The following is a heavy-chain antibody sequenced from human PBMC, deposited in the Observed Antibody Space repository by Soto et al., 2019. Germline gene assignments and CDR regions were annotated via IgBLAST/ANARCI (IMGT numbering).Heavy chain of an antibody. CDR2: IWYDGSNK. J-gene: IGHJ6*03. Sequence: PGGSMRLSCAASGFPFSSYCTHWVRQAPGKGLEWVAVIWYDGSNKYYADSVKGRFTISRDNSKNTLYLQMDSLRAEDTAVYHCARGAGGYYYYMDVWGKGTAVTVSS. CDR1: GFPFSSYC. CDR3: ARGAGGYYYYMDV. V-gene: IGHV3-33*01.